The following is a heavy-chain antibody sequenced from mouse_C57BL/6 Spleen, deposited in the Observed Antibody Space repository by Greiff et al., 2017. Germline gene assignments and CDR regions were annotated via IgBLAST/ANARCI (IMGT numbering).Heavy chain of an antibody. J-gene: IGHJ3*01. Sequence: QVQLQQPGAELVRPGSSVKLSCKASGYTFTSYWMHWVKQRPIQGLEWIGNIDPSDSETHYNQKFKDKATLTVDKSSSTAYMQLSSLTSEDSAVYYCARSLYDLAWFAYWGQGTLVTVSA. V-gene: IGHV1-52*01. CDR1: GYTFTSYW. CDR2: IDPSDSET. CDR3: ARSLYDLAWFAY. D-gene: IGHD2-4*01.